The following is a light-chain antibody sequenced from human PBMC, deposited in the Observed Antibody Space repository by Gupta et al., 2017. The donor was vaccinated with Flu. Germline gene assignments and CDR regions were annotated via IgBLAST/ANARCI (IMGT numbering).Light chain of an antibody. CDR2: EDY. CDR3: QGWDSNIVL. V-gene: IGLV3-1*01. Sequence: SPGQTAIITCSGDDLGNKFVCWYQHKAGQSPVLDMYEDYKRPSGIPDRFYGANSGKKANMTISGTQAVDDSYDYCQGWDSNIVLFGGGTKLTVL. CDR1: DLGNKF. J-gene: IGLJ2*01.